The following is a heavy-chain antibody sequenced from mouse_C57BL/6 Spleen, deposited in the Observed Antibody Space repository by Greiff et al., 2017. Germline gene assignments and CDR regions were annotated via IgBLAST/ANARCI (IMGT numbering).Heavy chain of an antibody. CDR1: GYTFTSYW. CDR2: IHPSDSDT. V-gene: IGHV1-74*01. CDR3: AITSCAYGSSPCCWYFDV. Sequence: QVQLQQPGAELVKPGASVKVSCKASGYTFTSYWMHWVKQRPGQGLEWIGRIHPSDSDTNYNQKFKGKATLTVDKSSSTAYMQLSSLTSEDSAVYYCAITSCAYGSSPCCWYFDVWGTGTTVTVSS. J-gene: IGHJ1*03. D-gene: IGHD1-1*01.